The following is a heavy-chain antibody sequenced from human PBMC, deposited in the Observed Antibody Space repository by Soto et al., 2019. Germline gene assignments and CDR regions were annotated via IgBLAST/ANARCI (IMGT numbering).Heavy chain of an antibody. CDR3: AKDLWEVRRWRIFDC. CDR2: ISYDGSNK. V-gene: IGHV3-30*18. Sequence: QVQLVESGGGVVKPGRSLRLSCAASGFTFSSYGMHWVRQAPGKGLEWVAVISYDGSNKYYADSVKGRFTISRDNSKNALHLQMNSVRAEDTAVYYCAKDLWEVRRWRIFDCWGQGTLVTVSS. D-gene: IGHD1-26*01. CDR1: GFTFSSYG. J-gene: IGHJ4*02.